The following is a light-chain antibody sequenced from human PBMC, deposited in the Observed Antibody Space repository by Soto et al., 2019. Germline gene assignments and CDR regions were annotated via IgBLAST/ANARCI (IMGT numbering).Light chain of an antibody. CDR1: ETVNSY. CDR2: DVF. J-gene: IGKJ3*01. Sequence: EIVLTQSPATLSLSPGERATLSCRASETVNSYLAGYQQKPGQAPRLLIYDVFKRATGIPARFSGSGSGTDFPLAISSLETDDFAVYYCQHRSSWPFTFGPGTKVEIK. CDR3: QHRSSWPFT. V-gene: IGKV3-11*01.